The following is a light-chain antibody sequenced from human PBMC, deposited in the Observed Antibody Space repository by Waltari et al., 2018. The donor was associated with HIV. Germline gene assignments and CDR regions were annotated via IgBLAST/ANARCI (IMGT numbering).Light chain of an antibody. CDR1: SSNIGSNT. CDR3: ATWDDSLNGRV. J-gene: IGLJ3*02. Sequence: QSVLTQPPSASGTPGQRVTISCSGSSSNIGSNTVNWYQQLPGTAPKLLIYSNYHRPSGVPDRFSGSKSGTSASLAISGLQSEDEADYYFATWDDSLNGRVFGGGTKLTVL. V-gene: IGLV1-44*01. CDR2: SNY.